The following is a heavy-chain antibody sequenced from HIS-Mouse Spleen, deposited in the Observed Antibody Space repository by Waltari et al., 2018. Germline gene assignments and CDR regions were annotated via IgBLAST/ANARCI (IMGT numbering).Heavy chain of an antibody. D-gene: IGHD6-13*01. CDR3: AREIPYSSSWYDWYFDL. CDR2: IYYSGST. V-gene: IGHV4-39*07. CDR1: GGPIGSTRSY. J-gene: IGHJ2*01. Sequence: QLQLQESGPGLVKPSETLSLTCTVSGGPIGSTRSYWGWIRQPPGKGLEWIGSIYYSGSTYYNPSLKSRVTISVDTSKNQFSLKLSSVTAADTAVYYCAREIPYSSSWYDWYFDLWGRGTLVTVSS.